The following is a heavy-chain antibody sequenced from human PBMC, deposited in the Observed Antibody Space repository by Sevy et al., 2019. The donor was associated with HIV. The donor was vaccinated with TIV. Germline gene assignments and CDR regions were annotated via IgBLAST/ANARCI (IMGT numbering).Heavy chain of an antibody. CDR2: ILNSGGGT. CDR3: TKGAESNDWYLGY. Sequence: GGSLRLSCAASGFTFSSYGMSWVRQAPGKGLQWVSSILNSGGGTTYADSVRGRFTISRDNSKNMLYLQMNSLRAEDSAVYYCTKGAESNDWYLGYWGQRTLVTVSS. V-gene: IGHV3-23*01. J-gene: IGHJ4*02. D-gene: IGHD1-1*01. CDR1: GFTFSSYG.